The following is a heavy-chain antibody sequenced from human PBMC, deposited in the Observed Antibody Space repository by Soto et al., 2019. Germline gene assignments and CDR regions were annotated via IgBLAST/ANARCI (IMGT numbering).Heavy chain of an antibody. CDR2: ISYDGSNK. V-gene: IGHV3-30*18. CDR1: GFTFSSYG. D-gene: IGHD3-22*01. J-gene: IGHJ4*02. Sequence: QVQLVESGGGVVQPGRSLRLSCAASGFTFSSYGMHWVRQAPGKGLEWVAVISYDGSNKYYADSGKGRFTISRDNSKNTLYLQMNSLRAEDTAVYYCAKGGSRDYDSSGLFDYWGQGTLVTVSS. CDR3: AKGGSRDYDSSGLFDY.